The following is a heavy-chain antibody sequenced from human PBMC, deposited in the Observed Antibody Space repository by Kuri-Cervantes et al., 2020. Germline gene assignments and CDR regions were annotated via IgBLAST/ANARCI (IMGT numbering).Heavy chain of an antibody. CDR1: GFTFSSYG. D-gene: IGHD3-10*01. CDR3: GGTMVRGVIMADY. J-gene: IGHJ4*02. CDR2: ISYDGSNK. Sequence: GGSLRLSCAASGFTFSSYGMHWVRQAPGKGLEWVAVISYDGSNKYYADSVKGRFTISRDNSKNTLYLQMNSLRAEDTAVYYCGGTMVRGVIMADYWGQGTLVTVSS. V-gene: IGHV3-30*03.